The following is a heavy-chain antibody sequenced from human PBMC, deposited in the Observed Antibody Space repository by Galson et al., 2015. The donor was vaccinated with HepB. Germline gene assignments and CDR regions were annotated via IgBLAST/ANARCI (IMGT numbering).Heavy chain of an antibody. CDR2: ATSSSSYR. CDR3: ARDMRDWGIFGLAVKGVGNYYGMDV. D-gene: IGHD3/OR15-3a*01. V-gene: IGHV3-11*05. Sequence: SLRLSCAASGFTFSDYYMSWIRQAPGKGLEWISYATSSSSYRNYADSVKGRFTISRDNAKNALYLQMNSLRAEDTAVYYCARDMRDWGIFGLAVKGVGNYYGMDVWGQGTTVTVSS. CDR1: GFTFSDYY. J-gene: IGHJ6*02.